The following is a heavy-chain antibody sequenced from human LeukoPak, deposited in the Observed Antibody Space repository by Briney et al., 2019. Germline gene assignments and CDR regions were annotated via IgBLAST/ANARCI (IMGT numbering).Heavy chain of an antibody. V-gene: IGHV1-8*01. D-gene: IGHD2-8*01. CDR3: TRGSHRGYCTTSDCYTVDF. Sequence: GASVKVSCKAARYTFTSYDINWVRQAPGQGLEWMGWMNPDSGNTGCAQKFRGRVTMTRNTSINTAYMELGGLTSDDTAIYFCTRGSHRGYCTTSDCYTVDFWGQGTLVSVSS. CDR1: RYTFTSYD. J-gene: IGHJ4*02. CDR2: MNPDSGNT.